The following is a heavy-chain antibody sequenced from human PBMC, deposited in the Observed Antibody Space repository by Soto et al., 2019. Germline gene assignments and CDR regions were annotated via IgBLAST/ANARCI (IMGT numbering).Heavy chain of an antibody. CDR3: TSDRYNYDFWSGLSEGNDY. J-gene: IGHJ4*02. D-gene: IGHD3-3*01. CDR2: IRSKANSYAT. V-gene: IGHV3-73*01. Sequence: GGSLRLSCAASGFTFSGSAMHWVRQASGKGLEWVGRIRSKANSYATAYAASVKGRFTISRDDSKNTAYLQMNSLKTEDTAVYYCTSDRYNYDFWSGLSEGNDYWGQGTLVTVSS. CDR1: GFTFSGSA.